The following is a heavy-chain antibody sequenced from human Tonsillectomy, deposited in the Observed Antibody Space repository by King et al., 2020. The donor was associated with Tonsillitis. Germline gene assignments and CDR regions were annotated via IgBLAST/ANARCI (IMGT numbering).Heavy chain of an antibody. CDR3: ARGGHYYDFWSGYSNWFDP. CDR1: GYTFTGYY. V-gene: IGHV1-2*02. J-gene: IGHJ5*02. CDR2: INPNSGGT. D-gene: IGHD3-3*01. Sequence: VQLVESGAEVKKPGASVKVSCKASGYTFTGYYMHWVRQAPGRGLEWMGWINPNSGGTNYAQNVQGRVTVTWDTSITTTYLGLSRLRSDDTAVYYCARGGHYYDFWSGYSNWFDPWGQGTLVTVSS.